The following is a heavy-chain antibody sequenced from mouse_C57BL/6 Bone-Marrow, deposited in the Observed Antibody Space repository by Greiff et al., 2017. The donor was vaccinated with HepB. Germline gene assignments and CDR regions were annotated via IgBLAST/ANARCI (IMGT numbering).Heavy chain of an antibody. CDR3: ARGPFAY. CDR1: GYTFTSYG. V-gene: IGHV1-81*01. Sequence: LEESGAELARPGASVKLSCKASGYTFTSYGISWVKQRTGQGLEWIGEIYPRSGNTYYNEKFKGKATLTADKSSSTAYMELRSLTSEDSAVYFCARGPFAYWGQGTLVTVSA. CDR2: IYPRSGNT. J-gene: IGHJ3*01.